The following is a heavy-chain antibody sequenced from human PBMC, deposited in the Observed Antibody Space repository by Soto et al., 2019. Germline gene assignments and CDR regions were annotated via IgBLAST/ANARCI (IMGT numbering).Heavy chain of an antibody. CDR1: GGTFSSYA. Sequence: ASVKVSCKASGGTFSSYAVSWVRQAPGQGLEWMGGIIPIFGTANYAQKFQGRVTITADESTGTAYMELSSLRSEDTAVYYCARPTTRNYYYYGMDVWGQGTTVTVAS. CDR3: ARPTTRNYYYYGMDV. CDR2: IIPIFGTA. D-gene: IGHD4-17*01. J-gene: IGHJ6*02. V-gene: IGHV1-69*13.